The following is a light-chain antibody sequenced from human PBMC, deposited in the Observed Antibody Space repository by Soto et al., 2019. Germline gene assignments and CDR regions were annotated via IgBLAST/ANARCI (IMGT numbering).Light chain of an antibody. Sequence: VIWMTQSPSLLPASTGDRVTISCRISQGISSYLAWYAQTPGKAPELLIYAASTLQSGVPSRFSGSGAGTDCTRTISCLQSEDFATYYCQQYNTYPLTFGGGTQVDIK. V-gene: IGKV1D-8*01. J-gene: IGKJ4*01. CDR3: QQYNTYPLT. CDR2: AAS. CDR1: QGISSY.